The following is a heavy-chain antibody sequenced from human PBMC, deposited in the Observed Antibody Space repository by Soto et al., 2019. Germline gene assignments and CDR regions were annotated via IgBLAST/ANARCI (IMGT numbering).Heavy chain of an antibody. J-gene: IGHJ4*02. V-gene: IGHV6-1*01. CDR1: GDSVSSNSAA. CDR3: ARDFSPTAALLVYFDY. CDR2: TYYRSKWYN. D-gene: IGHD6-6*01. Sequence: QVPLQQSGPGLVKPSQTLSLTCAISGDSVSSNSAAWNWIRQSPSRGLEWLGRTYYRSKWYNDYAVSVKSRITINPDTYQNQFALQLNSVTPEDTAVYYCARDFSPTAALLVYFDYWGQGTLVTVSS.